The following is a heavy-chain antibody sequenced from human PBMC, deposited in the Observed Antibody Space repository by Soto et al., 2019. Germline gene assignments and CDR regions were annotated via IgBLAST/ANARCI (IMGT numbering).Heavy chain of an antibody. J-gene: IGHJ3*02. CDR1: GYTFTSYD. CDR3: ARGGSSLFWSGPSRGDDAFDI. D-gene: IGHD3-3*01. V-gene: IGHV1-8*01. CDR2: MNPNSGNT. Sequence: ASVKVSCKASGYTFTSYDINWVRQATGQGLEWMGWMNPNSGNTGYAQKFQGRVTMTRNTSISTAYMELSSLRSEDTAVYYCARGGSSLFWSGPSRGDDAFDIWGQGTMVTVSS.